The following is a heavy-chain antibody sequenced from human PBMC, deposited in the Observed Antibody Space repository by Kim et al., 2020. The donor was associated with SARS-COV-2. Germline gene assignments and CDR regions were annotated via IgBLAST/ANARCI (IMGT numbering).Heavy chain of an antibody. CDR1: GFPFTTYA. V-gene: IGHV3-23*01. D-gene: IGHD4-17*01. CDR3: AKELRVTTVTTGGDVFNY. J-gene: IGHJ4*02. CDR2: ISGSGSST. Sequence: GGSLRLSCVASGFPFTTYAMNWVRQAPGKGLEWVSGISGSGSSTYYADSVKGRFTVSRDNSKNTLYLQMNSLRVEDTAVYYCAKELRVTTVTTGGDVFNYWGQGTLVTVSS.